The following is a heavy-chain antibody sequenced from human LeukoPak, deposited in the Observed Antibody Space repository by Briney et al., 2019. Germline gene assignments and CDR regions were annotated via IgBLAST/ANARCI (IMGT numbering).Heavy chain of an antibody. CDR2: ISSGSSIM. V-gene: IGHV3-48*02. CDR3: ARDWVSHGAYPPR. CDR1: GFTIGSYS. J-gene: IGHJ4*02. D-gene: IGHD4-17*01. Sequence: EGSLRLSCVASGFTIGSYSMNWVRPAPGKGLAGVSYISSGSSIMYYADSVKGRLSISRDNAKNSLFLRMDSLRDDDTAVYYCARDWVSHGAYPPRWGRGTVVRV.